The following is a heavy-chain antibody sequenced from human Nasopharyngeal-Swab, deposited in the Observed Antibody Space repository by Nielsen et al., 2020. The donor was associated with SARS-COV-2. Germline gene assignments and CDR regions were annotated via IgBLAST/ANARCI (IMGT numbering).Heavy chain of an antibody. J-gene: IGHJ4*02. CDR2: IYYSGST. CDR3: ARAPVGSGYRYFDY. Sequence: SETLSFTCTVSGGSISGYYWSWIRQPPGRGLEWIGYIYYSGSTNYNPSFKSRVTISVDTSKNQFSLSLTSVTAADTAVYYCARAPVGSGYRYFDYWGQGALVTVSS. D-gene: IGHD3-3*01. V-gene: IGHV4-59*01. CDR1: GGSISGYY.